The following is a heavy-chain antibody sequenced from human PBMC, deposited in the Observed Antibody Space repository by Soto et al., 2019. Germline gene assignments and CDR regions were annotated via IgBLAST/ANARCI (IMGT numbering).Heavy chain of an antibody. D-gene: IGHD1-26*01. J-gene: IGHJ6*02. V-gene: IGHV1-58*01. Sequence: SVKVSCKASGFTFSTSAVQWVRQARGQRPEWMGWIVGGSGNTNYAQNSQERVIITRDMSTSTVYTELSSLRSDDTAVYFCAARRSGLYAMDVWGQGTTVTVSS. CDR3: AARRSGLYAMDV. CDR2: IVGGSGNT. CDR1: GFTFSTSA.